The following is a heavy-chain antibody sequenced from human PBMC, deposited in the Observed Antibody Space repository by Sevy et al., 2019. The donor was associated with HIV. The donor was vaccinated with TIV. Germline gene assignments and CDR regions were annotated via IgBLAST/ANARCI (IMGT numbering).Heavy chain of an antibody. CDR3: ARTDIVVVVAATPPGWFDP. Sequence: GGSLRLSCAASGFTFSSYAMHWVRQAPGKGLEWVAVILYDGSNKYYADSVKGRFTISRDNSKNTLYLQMNSLRAEDTAVYYCARTDIVVVVAATPPGWFDPWGQGTLVTVSS. J-gene: IGHJ5*02. V-gene: IGHV3-30-3*01. D-gene: IGHD2-15*01. CDR1: GFTFSSYA. CDR2: ILYDGSNK.